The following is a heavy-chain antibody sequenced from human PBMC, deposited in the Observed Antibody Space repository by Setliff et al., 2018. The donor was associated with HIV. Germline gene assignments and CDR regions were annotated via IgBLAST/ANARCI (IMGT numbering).Heavy chain of an antibody. D-gene: IGHD2-15*01. CDR2: INGNSGGT. Sequence: ASVKVSCKASGYTFTGHYMHWVRQAPGQGLEWMGRINGNSGGTKYAEKFQGRVAMTRDPSISTAFMELYRLTSDDTAVYYCARRKVATTNAFDIWGQGTMVTVSS. CDR3: ARRKVATTNAFDI. CDR1: GYTFTGHY. V-gene: IGHV1-2*06. J-gene: IGHJ3*02.